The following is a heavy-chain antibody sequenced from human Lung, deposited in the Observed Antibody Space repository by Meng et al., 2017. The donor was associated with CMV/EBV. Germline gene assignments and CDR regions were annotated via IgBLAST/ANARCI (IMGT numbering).Heavy chain of an antibody. V-gene: IGHV4-39*07. CDR2: LHYGGTT. CDR3: ARDMRPMMRFDP. J-gene: IGHJ5*02. D-gene: IGHD3-22*01. Sequence: LXXSVSGGSVSRGFSHWGWIRQPPGKGLEWIGTLHYGGTTYSNPSLKSRVTISVDTSNNHFSLKLTSVTAADTAVYYCARDMRPMMRFDPWGQGTQVXVSS. CDR1: GGSVSRGFSH.